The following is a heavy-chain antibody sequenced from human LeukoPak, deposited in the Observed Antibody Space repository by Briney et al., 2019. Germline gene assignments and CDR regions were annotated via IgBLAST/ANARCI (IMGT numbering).Heavy chain of an antibody. Sequence: PSETLSLTCTVSGYSISSGYYWGWIRQPPGKGLEWIGSIYHSGSTYYNPSLKSRVTISVDTSKNQFSLKLSSVTAADTAVYYCARVGAGCSGGSCRDFDYWGQGTLVTVSS. V-gene: IGHV4-38-2*02. D-gene: IGHD2-15*01. CDR1: GYSISSGYY. J-gene: IGHJ4*02. CDR3: ARVGAGCSGGSCRDFDY. CDR2: IYHSGST.